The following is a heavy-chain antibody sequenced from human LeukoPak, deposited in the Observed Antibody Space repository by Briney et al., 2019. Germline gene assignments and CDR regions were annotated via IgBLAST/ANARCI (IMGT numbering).Heavy chain of an antibody. J-gene: IGHJ4*02. CDR1: GGTFSSYA. CDR3: ARDKGYYALY. D-gene: IGHD2-2*01. Sequence: SVKVSCKASGGTFSSYAISWVREAPGQGLEWMGRIIPIFGTANYAQKFQGRVTITTDESTSTAYIQLSSLSSEDKAAYYCARDKGYYALYWGQGTLVTVSS. CDR2: IIPIFGTA. V-gene: IGHV1-69*05.